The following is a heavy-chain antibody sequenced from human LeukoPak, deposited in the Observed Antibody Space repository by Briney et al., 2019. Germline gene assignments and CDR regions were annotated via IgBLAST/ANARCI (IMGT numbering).Heavy chain of an antibody. CDR1: GGSLSHGSYY. CDR2: IYYSGSN. J-gene: IGHJ4*02. V-gene: IGHV4-61*01. Sequence: SETLSLTRTVSGGSLSHGSYYWRWIRQPPGKGLEWIGYIYYSGSNNYNPSLKSRVTISVDTSKNQFSLKLSSVTTADTAVYYCAREFVDSSSWYSIHYFDYWGQGTLVTVSS. D-gene: IGHD6-13*01. CDR3: AREFVDSSSWYSIHYFDY.